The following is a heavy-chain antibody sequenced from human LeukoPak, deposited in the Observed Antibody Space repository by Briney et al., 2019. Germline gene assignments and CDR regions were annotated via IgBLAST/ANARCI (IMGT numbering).Heavy chain of an antibody. CDR3: ARDSTLCRGTNCYQNDPFDI. J-gene: IGHJ3*02. Sequence: ASVKVSCKAFDSTFNSQGFSWVRQAPEQGLEWMGWISAYNGNTRFARKLQDRVSMTTDTSTTTAYMELRSLTSDGTATYYCARDSTLCRGTNCYQNDPFDIWGQGTMVTVSS. D-gene: IGHD2-2*01. V-gene: IGHV1-18*01. CDR1: DSTFNSQG. CDR2: ISAYNGNT.